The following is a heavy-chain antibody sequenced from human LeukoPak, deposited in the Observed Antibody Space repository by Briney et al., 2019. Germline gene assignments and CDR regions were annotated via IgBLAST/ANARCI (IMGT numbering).Heavy chain of an antibody. CDR2: ISYDGSNK. V-gene: IGHV3-30*18. J-gene: IGHJ4*02. Sequence: GGSLRLSCAASGFTFSSYGMHWVRQAPGKGLEWVAVISYDGSNKYYADSVKGRFTISRDNSKNTLYLQMNSLRAEDTAVYYCAKEQQNYYDSSGYQDYWGQGTLVTVSS. CDR1: GFTFSSYG. CDR3: AKEQQNYYDSSGYQDY. D-gene: IGHD3-22*01.